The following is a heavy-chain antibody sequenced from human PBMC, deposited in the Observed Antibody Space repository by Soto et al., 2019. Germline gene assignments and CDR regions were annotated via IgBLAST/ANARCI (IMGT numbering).Heavy chain of an antibody. V-gene: IGHV6-1*01. CDR1: GDSVSSNSAA. J-gene: IGHJ4*02. D-gene: IGHD2-15*01. CDR3: ARIVGGSSDY. CDR2: TYYRSKWYS. Sequence: QTLSLTCAISGDSVSSNSAAWNWIRQPPSRGLERLGRTYYRSKWYSDYAVSVKSRITTNPDTSKNQFSLQLNSVTPEDAAMYYCARIVGGSSDYWGQGTRVTVSS.